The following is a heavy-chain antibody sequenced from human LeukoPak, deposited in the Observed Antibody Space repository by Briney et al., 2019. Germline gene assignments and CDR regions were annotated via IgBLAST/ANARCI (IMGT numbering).Heavy chain of an antibody. V-gene: IGHV3-21*01. D-gene: IGHD3-10*01. CDR3: ARDRFMVRGVMVGTFDL. J-gene: IGHJ3*01. CDR1: GFTFSSYS. CDR2: FSSSSGYI. Sequence: GGSLRLSCAPSGFTFSSYSMNWVSQAPGKWLEWDSSFSSSSGYIYYADSVKGRFTISRDNSKNMMYLQRNSLRAEATAVYYCARDRFMVRGVMVGTFDLWGQGTMVTVSS.